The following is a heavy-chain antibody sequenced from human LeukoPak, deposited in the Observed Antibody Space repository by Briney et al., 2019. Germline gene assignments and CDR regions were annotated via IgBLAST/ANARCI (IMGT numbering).Heavy chain of an antibody. CDR1: GFSVRSYW. CDR3: AKSRSYTVRDAFEI. V-gene: IGHV3-74*01. J-gene: IGHJ3*02. CDR2: ISSDGTII. D-gene: IGHD3-10*01. Sequence: GGSLRLSCAVSGFSVRSYWMSWVRQAPGKGLVWVSRISSDGTIISYADSVKGRFTLSRDTAKNTLYLQMNSLRAEDTAVYYCAKSRSYTVRDAFEIWGQGTKVTVSS.